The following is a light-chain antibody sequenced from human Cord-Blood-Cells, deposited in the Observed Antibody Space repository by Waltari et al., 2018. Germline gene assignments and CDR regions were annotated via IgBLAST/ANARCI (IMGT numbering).Light chain of an antibody. CDR2: DAS. CDR1: QSISSW. CDR3: QQYNSYTYT. V-gene: IGKV1-5*01. J-gene: IGKJ2*01. Sequence: DIQLTQSPYTLSASVGDRVTITCRASQSISSWLAWYQQKPGKAPKLLIYDASSLESGVPARFSGSGSGTEFTLTISSLRPDDFATYYCQQYNSYTYTFGQGTKLEIK.